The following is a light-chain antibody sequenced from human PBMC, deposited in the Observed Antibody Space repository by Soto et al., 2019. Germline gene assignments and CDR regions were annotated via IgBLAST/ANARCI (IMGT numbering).Light chain of an antibody. Sequence: QSVLTQPPSASGTPGQRVTISCSGSSSNIGSFYVYWYQQLPGTAPKLLIYRNDQRPSGVPDRFSGSKSGTSASLAISGLRSEDEADYYCAAWDDSLSVVFGGGTKLTDL. J-gene: IGLJ2*01. CDR2: RND. CDR1: SSNIGSFY. V-gene: IGLV1-47*01. CDR3: AAWDDSLSVV.